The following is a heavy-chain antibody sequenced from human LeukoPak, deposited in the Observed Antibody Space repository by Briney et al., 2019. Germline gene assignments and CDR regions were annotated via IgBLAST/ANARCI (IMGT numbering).Heavy chain of an antibody. J-gene: IGHJ4*02. CDR2: ISSSSSYI. CDR3: ARKWRSGGSCYSDY. CDR1: GFTFSSYS. Sequence: GRSLRLSCAASGFTFSSYSMNWVRQAPGKGLEWVSSISSSSSYIYYADSVKGRFTISRDNAKNSLYLQMNSLRAEDTAVYYCARKWRSGGSCYSDYWGQGTLVTVSS. V-gene: IGHV3-21*01. D-gene: IGHD2-15*01.